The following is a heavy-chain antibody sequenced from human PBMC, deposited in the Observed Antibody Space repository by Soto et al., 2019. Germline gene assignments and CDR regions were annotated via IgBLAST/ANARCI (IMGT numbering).Heavy chain of an antibody. CDR2: IYSGGST. CDR3: AGGSSGFADDY. V-gene: IGHV3-66*01. CDR1: GLTVSSNY. D-gene: IGHD6-19*01. Sequence: VQLVESGGGLVQPGGSLRLSCAASGLTVSSNYMSCVRQAPGKGLEWVSVIYSGGSTYYEDSVKGRFTISRDNAKNTLYLQMNSLRAEDTAVYYCAGGSSGFADDYWCQGTLVTVSS. J-gene: IGHJ4*02.